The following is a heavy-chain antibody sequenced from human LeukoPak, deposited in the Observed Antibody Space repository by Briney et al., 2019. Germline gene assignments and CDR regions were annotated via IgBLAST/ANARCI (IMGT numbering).Heavy chain of an antibody. CDR3: GRENRGAFDI. D-gene: IGHD3-10*01. V-gene: IGHV3-74*01. Sequence: GGSLRHSCAASGFTFSSYWMQWVRHAPGKGLVWVSRINSDGSSTSNADSVKGRFTISRDNGKNMLYLQMNSLRAEDTAMYYCGRENRGAFDIWGQGTMVAVSS. CDR2: INSDGSST. CDR1: GFTFSSYW. J-gene: IGHJ3*02.